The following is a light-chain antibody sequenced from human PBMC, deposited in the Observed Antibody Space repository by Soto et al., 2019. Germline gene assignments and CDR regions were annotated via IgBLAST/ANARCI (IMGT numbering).Light chain of an antibody. Sequence: IVLTQSPASLSLSPGQRAIISCRASQSLKNHLAWYQQKPGQAPKLLIYDASNRATGVPVRFSGSGSGTDFTLTINSLAPEDFAIYYCQQRNTWPETFGQGTKLEIK. J-gene: IGKJ2*01. CDR3: QQRNTWPET. CDR1: QSLKNH. CDR2: DAS. V-gene: IGKV3-11*01.